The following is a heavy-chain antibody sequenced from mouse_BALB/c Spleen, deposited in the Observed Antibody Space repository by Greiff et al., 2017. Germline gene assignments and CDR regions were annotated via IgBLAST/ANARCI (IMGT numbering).Heavy chain of an antibody. J-gene: IGHJ1*01. D-gene: IGHD2-4*01. CDR1: GFTFSSYA. CDR2: ISSGGST. Sequence: EVKLQESGGGLVKPGGSLKLSCAASGFTFSSYAMSWVRQTPEKRLEWVASISSGGSTYYPDSVKGRFTISRDNARNILYLQMSSLRSEDTAMYYYASIYYDYDVGYFDVWGAGTTVTVSS. CDR3: ASIYYDYDVGYFDV. V-gene: IGHV5-6-5*01.